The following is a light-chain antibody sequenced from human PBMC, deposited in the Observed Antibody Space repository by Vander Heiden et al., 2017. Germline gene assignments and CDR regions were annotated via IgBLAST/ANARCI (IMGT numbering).Light chain of an antibody. CDR2: LGS. CDR1: QSLLHSNGYNY. J-gene: IGKJ5*01. CDR3: MQALQAIS. Sequence: EIVMTQSPLSLPVTPGEPASISCRSSQSLLHSNGYNYLDWYLQKPGQSPQLLIYLGSNRASGVPDRFSGSGSGTDFTLKISRVEAEDVGVYYCMQALQAISFGQGTRLKIK. V-gene: IGKV2-28*01.